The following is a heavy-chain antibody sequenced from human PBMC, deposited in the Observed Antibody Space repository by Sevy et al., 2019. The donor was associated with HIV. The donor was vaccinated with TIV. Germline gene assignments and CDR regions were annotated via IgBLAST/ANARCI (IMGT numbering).Heavy chain of an antibody. CDR1: GFTFSDHY. V-gene: IGHV3-72*01. D-gene: IGHD3-10*01. Sequence: GGSLRLSCAASGFTFSDHYMDWVRQAPGKVLEWVGRIRNKANSDTREYAASVKGRFTISRDDSKNSLYLQMNSLKTEDTAVYYCARVPTYGSVTYFLDYWGQGSLVTVSS. CDR2: IRNKANSDTR. J-gene: IGHJ4*02. CDR3: ARVPTYGSVTYFLDY.